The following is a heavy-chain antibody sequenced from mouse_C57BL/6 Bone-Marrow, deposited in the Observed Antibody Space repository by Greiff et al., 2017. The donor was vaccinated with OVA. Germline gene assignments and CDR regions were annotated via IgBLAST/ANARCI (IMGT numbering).Heavy chain of an antibody. V-gene: IGHV14-1*01. J-gene: IGHJ3*01. CDR1: GFNIKDYY. D-gene: IGHD2-5*01. CDR2: IDPEDGDT. CDR3: TRAYYSKEFAY. Sequence: VQLQQSGAELVRPGASVKLSCTASGFNIKDYYMHWVKQRPEQGLEWIGRIDPEDGDTEYAPKFQGKATMTADTSSNTAYLQLSSLTSEDTAVYYCTRAYYSKEFAYWGQGTLVTVSA.